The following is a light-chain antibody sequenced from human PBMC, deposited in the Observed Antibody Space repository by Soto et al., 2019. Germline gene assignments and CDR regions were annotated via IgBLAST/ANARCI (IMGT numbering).Light chain of an antibody. CDR1: QSVSSN. CDR3: QQYNNWPRT. V-gene: IGKV3-15*01. J-gene: IGKJ1*01. Sequence: EIVMTQSPATLSVSPGERATLSCRASQSVSSNLAWYQQKPGQAPRLLIYGASTSATVSPARFSGSGSGTEFTLTISSLQSEDFVVYYCQQYNNWPRTFGQGTKVEIK. CDR2: GAS.